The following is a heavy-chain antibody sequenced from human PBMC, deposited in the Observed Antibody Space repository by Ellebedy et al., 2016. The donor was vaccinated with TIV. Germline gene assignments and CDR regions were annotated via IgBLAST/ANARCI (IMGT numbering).Heavy chain of an antibody. V-gene: IGHV3-30*18. J-gene: IGHJ6*02. CDR2: ISYDGSNK. CDR1: GFTFSSYG. Sequence: GGSLRLXCAASGFTFSSYGMHWVRQAPGKGLEWVAVISYDGSNKYYADSVKGRFTISRDNSKNTLYLQMNSLRAEDTAVYYCAKDRYSGPVHYGMDVWGQGTTVTVSS. CDR3: AKDRYSGPVHYGMDV. D-gene: IGHD1-26*01.